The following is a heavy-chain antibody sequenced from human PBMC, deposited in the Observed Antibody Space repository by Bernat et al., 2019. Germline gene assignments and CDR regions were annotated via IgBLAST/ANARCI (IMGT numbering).Heavy chain of an antibody. D-gene: IGHD3-22*01. CDR3: ARNTYYYDSSGYLSDY. V-gene: IGHV3-33*01. J-gene: IGHJ4*02. CDR2: IWYDGSNK. CDR1: GFTFSSYG. Sequence: QVQLVESGGGVVQPGRSLRLSCAASGFTFSSYGMHWVRQAPGKGLEWVAVIWYDGSNKYYADSVKGRFTISRDNSKNTLHLQMNSLRAEDTAVYYCARNTYYYDSSGYLSDYWGQGTLVTVSS.